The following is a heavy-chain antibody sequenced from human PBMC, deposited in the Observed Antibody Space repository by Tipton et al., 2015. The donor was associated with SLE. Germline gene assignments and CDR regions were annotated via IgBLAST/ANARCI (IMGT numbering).Heavy chain of an antibody. V-gene: IGHV4-31*03. CDR1: GGSISSGVYY. CDR3: ARHLYNIGWNHFDY. Sequence: TLSLTCTVSGGSISSGVYYWSWIRQHPGKGLEWIGYIYHSGNTYYNPSLKSRVSISVDTSKNQFSLKLNSVTAADTAVYYCARHLYNIGWNHFDYWGPGSLVTVSS. J-gene: IGHJ4*02. CDR2: IYHSGNT. D-gene: IGHD6-19*01.